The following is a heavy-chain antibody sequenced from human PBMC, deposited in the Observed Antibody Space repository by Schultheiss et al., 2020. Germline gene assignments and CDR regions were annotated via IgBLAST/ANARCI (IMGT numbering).Heavy chain of an antibody. J-gene: IGHJ5*02. CDR1: GGSISSGSYY. V-gene: IGHV4-39*07. D-gene: IGHD2-15*01. CDR2: IYHSGST. CDR3: AREGYCSGGSCYGFDP. Sequence: SETLSLTCTVSGGSISSGSYYWSWIRQPPGKGLEWIGSIYHSGSTNYNPSLKSRVTISVDKSKNQFSLKLSSVTAADTAVYYCAREGYCSGGSCYGFDPWGQGTLVTVSS.